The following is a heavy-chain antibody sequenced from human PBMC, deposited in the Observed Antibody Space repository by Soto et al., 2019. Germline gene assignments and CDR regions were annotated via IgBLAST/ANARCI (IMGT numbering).Heavy chain of an antibody. V-gene: IGHV4-59*08. CDR2: IYYSGST. J-gene: IGHJ3*02. CDR3: GRILGLDAFDI. Sequence: QVQLQESGPGLVKPSETLSLTCTVSGGSISSYYWSWIRQPPGKGLEWIGYIYYSGSTNYNPSLKSRCTISVDTSMTQFSLKLCSVTAAYTAVYYCGRILGLDAFDIWGQGTMVTVSS. D-gene: IGHD3-3*01. CDR1: GGSISSYY.